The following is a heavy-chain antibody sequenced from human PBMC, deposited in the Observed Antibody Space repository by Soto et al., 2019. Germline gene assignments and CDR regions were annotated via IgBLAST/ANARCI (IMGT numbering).Heavy chain of an antibody. J-gene: IGHJ4*02. CDR3: AREVTVTELEGGYFDY. CDR2: ISSSSSYI. D-gene: IGHD4-17*01. V-gene: IGHV3-21*01. CDR1: GFTFSSYS. Sequence: EVQLVESGGGLVKPGGSLRLSCAASGFTFSSYSMNWVRQAPGKGLEWVSSISSSSSYIYYADSVKGRFTISRDNAKNSLYLEINSLRAEDTAGYDCAREVTVTELEGGYFDYWGQGTLVTVSS.